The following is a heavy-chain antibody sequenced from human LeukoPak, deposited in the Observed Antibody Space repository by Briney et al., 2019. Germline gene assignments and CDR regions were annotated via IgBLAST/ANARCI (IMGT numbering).Heavy chain of an antibody. CDR3: ARDEAEMGQDY. V-gene: IGHV1-46*01. Sequence: ASVKVSCKASGYTFTSYAMHWVRQAPGQGLEWMGIINPSGGSTSYAQKFQGRVTMTRDTSTSTVYMELSSLRSEDTAVYYCARDEAEMGQDYWGQGTLVTVSS. CDR2: INPSGGST. CDR1: GYTFTSYA. D-gene: IGHD5-24*01. J-gene: IGHJ4*02.